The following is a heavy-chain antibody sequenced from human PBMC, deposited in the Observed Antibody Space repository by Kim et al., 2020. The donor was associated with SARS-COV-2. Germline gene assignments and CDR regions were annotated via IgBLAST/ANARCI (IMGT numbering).Heavy chain of an antibody. CDR3: ARGKGGYDGRYFDL. V-gene: IGHV4-31*03. J-gene: IGHJ2*01. Sequence: SETLSLTCTVSGGSISSGGYYWSWIRQHPGKGLEWIGYIYYSGSTYYNPSLKSRVTISVDTSKNQFSPKLSSVTAADTAVYYCARGKGGYDGRYFDLWGRGTLVTVSS. CDR1: GGSISSGGYY. CDR2: IYYSGST. D-gene: IGHD5-12*01.